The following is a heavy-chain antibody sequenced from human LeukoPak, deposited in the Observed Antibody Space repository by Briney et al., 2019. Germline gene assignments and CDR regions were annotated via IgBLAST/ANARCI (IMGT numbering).Heavy chain of an antibody. D-gene: IGHD2-15*01. CDR1: GGSISSYY. J-gene: IGHJ4*02. CDR3: ATGGYCSGGSCLDLDY. CDR2: IYYSGST. Sequence: PSETLSLTCAVSGGSISSYYWSWIRQPPGKGLEWIGYIYYSGSTNYNPSLKSRVTISVDTSKNQFSLKLSSVTAADTAVYYCATGGYCSGGSCLDLDYWGQGTLVTVSS. V-gene: IGHV4-59*01.